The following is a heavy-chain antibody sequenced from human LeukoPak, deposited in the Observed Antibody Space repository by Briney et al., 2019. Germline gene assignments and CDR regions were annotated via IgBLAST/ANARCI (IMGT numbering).Heavy chain of an antibody. J-gene: IGHJ4*02. CDR1: GFTFSSYW. V-gene: IGHV3-74*01. Sequence: GGSLRLSCAASGFTFSSYWMHWVRQAPGKGLVWVSRINTDGSSTSYADSVKGRFTISRDNAKNTLYLQMNSLRAEDTAVYYCARGKYQLLGLGYWGQGTLVTVSS. D-gene: IGHD2-2*01. CDR3: ARGKYQLLGLGY. CDR2: INTDGSST.